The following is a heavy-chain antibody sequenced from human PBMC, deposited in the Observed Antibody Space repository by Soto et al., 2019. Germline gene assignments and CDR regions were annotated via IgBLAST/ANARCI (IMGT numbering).Heavy chain of an antibody. CDR3: ARSSAGVFGIIIDFFNWLAP. D-gene: IGHD3-16*02. CDR2: INHNGGST. CDR1: AGTFPSYY. V-gene: IGHV1-46*01. Sequence: DSVKVSCEAPAGTFPSYYLHWVRQAPGNELEWMGIINHNGGSTRIAQTFQGRIIMTRDTSTSTVYMELRSLRSEDTVIYYCARSSAGVFGIIIDFFNWLAPWGQVPPFTVPP. J-gene: IGHJ5*02.